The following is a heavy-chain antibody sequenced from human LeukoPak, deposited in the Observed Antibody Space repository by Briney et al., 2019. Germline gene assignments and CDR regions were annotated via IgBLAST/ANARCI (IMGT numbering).Heavy chain of an antibody. CDR3: ANLGHCSSTSCYLYGEINWLDP. CDR2: ISGSGGST. V-gene: IGHV3-23*01. Sequence: GGSLRLSCAASGFTFSSYAMSWVRQAPGKGLEWVSAISGSGGSTYYADSVKGRFTISRDNSKNTLYLQMNSLRAEDTAVYYCANLGHCSSTSCYLYGEINWLDPWGQGTLVTVSS. CDR1: GFTFSSYA. D-gene: IGHD2-2*01. J-gene: IGHJ5*02.